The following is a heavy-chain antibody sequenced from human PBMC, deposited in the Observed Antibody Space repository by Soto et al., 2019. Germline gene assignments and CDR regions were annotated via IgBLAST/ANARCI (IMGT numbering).Heavy chain of an antibody. Sequence: GGSLRLCCAACGLTFTTYAMSWVRQAPGKGLEWVSGISGAGGTTYYADSVKGRFTISRDNSKTTLYLQMNSLRADDTAVYYCARGKFPPGIAMADPQTDAFDIWGQGTMVTVSS. CDR2: ISGAGGTT. V-gene: IGHV3-23*01. CDR3: ARGKFPPGIAMADPQTDAFDI. CDR1: GLTFTTYA. D-gene: IGHD6-19*01. J-gene: IGHJ3*02.